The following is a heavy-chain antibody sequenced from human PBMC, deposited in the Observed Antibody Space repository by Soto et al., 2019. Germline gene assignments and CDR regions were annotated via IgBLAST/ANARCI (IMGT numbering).Heavy chain of an antibody. D-gene: IGHD3-16*01. CDR2: INPSGTTT. V-gene: IGHV1-46*01. CDR1: GYTFTRFY. J-gene: IGHJ6*02. CDR3: EKPQIASHYYYGMEV. Sequence: QVQLVQSGAEVKKPGASVKVSCKASGYTFTRFYMHWVRQAPGQGLEWMGIINPSGTTTDYAQKFQGRVTMTRDTSTSTYYMELSSLTSADTAVYYCEKPQIASHYYYGMEVWGQGTAVTVSS.